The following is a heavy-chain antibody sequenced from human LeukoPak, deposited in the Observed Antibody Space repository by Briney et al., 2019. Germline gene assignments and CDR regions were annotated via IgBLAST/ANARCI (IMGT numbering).Heavy chain of an antibody. Sequence: SETLSLTCTVSGGSISSYYWSWIRQPPGKGLEWIGYIYYSGSTNYNPSLKSRVTISVDTSKNQFSLKLSSVTAADTAVYYCARAPTLDPLDYWGQGTLVTVSS. V-gene: IGHV4-59*08. CDR1: GGSISSYY. J-gene: IGHJ4*02. CDR2: IYYSGST. CDR3: ARAPTLDPLDY.